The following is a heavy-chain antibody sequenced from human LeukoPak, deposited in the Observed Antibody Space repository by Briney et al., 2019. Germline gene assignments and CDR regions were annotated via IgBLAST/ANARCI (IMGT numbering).Heavy chain of an antibody. D-gene: IGHD3-10*01. CDR3: ARGSTLIRGFDY. CDR2: IFYSGSA. J-gene: IGHJ4*02. V-gene: IGHV4-31*03. Sequence: SETLSLTCTVSGGSISSGGYYWNWIRQHPEKSLEWIGYIFYSGSAYYNPSLKSRVTISVDTSKNQFSLKLSSVTAADTAVYYCARGSTLIRGFDYWGQGTLVTVSS. CDR1: GGSISSGGYY.